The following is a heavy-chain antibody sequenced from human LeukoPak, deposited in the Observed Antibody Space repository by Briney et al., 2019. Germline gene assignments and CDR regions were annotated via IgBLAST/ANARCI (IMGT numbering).Heavy chain of an antibody. CDR1: GGTFSTYG. V-gene: IGHV1-69*05. CDR2: IIPMFGTA. D-gene: IGHD3-3*01. Sequence: SVKVSCKASGGTFSTYGIAWVRQAPGQGLEWMGGIIPMFGTAKYEQKFQGRVTISTDESTSTAYMELSSLRSEDTAVYYCARAGADDFWSGSTFDPWGQGTLVTVSS. J-gene: IGHJ5*02. CDR3: ARAGADDFWSGSTFDP.